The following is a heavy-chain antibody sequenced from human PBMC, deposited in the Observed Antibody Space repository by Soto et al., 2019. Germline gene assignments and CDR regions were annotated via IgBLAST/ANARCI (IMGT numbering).Heavy chain of an antibody. D-gene: IGHD3-3*01. J-gene: IGHJ6*02. CDR3: ARGFEWESDYYYGMDV. Sequence: QVQLVESGGGVVQPGRSLRLSCAASGFTFSSYAMHWVRQAPGKGLEWVAVISYDGSNKYYADSVKGRFTISRDKSKNTLYLQMNSLRAEDTAVYYCARGFEWESDYYYGMDVWGQGTTVTVSS. CDR2: ISYDGSNK. CDR1: GFTFSSYA. V-gene: IGHV3-30-3*01.